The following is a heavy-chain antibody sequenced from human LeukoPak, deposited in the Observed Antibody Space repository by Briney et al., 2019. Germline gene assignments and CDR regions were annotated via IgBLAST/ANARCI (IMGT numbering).Heavy chain of an antibody. D-gene: IGHD2-2*01. V-gene: IGHV4-34*01. CDR1: GGSFSGYY. Sequence: KPSETLSLTCAVYGGSFSGYYWSWIRQPPGKGLEWIGEINHSGSTNYNPYLKSRVTISVDTSKNQFSLKLSSVTAADTAVYYCARGRRRGVVVPAASNYFDYWGQGTLVTVSS. CDR2: INHSGST. CDR3: ARGRRRGVVVPAASNYFDY. J-gene: IGHJ4*02.